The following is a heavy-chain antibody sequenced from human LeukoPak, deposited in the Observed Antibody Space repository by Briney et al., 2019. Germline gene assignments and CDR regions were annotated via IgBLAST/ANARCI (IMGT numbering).Heavy chain of an antibody. CDR2: ISSSGST. D-gene: IGHD3-16*01. CDR3: ARGASTFPFDY. CDR1: GDSISSGDYY. Sequence: SETLSLTCTVSGDSISSGDYYWSWIRQPAGKGLEWIGRISSSGSTNYNPSLKSRVTISVDTSKNQFSLKLSSVTAADTAVYYCARGASTFPFDYWGQGTLVTVSS. J-gene: IGHJ4*02. V-gene: IGHV4-61*02.